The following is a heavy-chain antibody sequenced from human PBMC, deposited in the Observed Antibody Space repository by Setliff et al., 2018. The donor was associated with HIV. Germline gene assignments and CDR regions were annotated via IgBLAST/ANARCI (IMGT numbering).Heavy chain of an antibody. D-gene: IGHD6-19*01. J-gene: IGHJ3*02. V-gene: IGHV3-23*01. CDR2: IRGSGGST. CDR1: GFTFSNYA. Sequence: QPGGSLRLSCAASGFTFSNYAMSWVRQAPGKGLEWVSAIRGSGGSTYYADSVKGRFTISRDNSKNTLYLQMNSLRAEDTAVYYCAKDRGPISSGWSHDAFDIWGQGTMVTVSS. CDR3: AKDRGPISSGWSHDAFDI.